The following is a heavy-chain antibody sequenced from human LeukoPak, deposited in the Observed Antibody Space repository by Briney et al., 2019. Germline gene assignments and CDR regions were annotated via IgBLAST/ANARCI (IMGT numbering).Heavy chain of an antibody. D-gene: IGHD6-6*01. V-gene: IGHV3-21*01. CDR2: ISSSSSYI. Sequence: GGSLRLSCAASGFTFTTYTMNWVRQAPGKWLEWVSSISSSSSYIYYADSVKVRFTISRDNAKNSLYLQMNSLRAEDTAVYYCARIYSSSSSRGAFDIWGQGTMVTVSS. J-gene: IGHJ3*02. CDR1: GFTFTTYT. CDR3: ARIYSSSSSRGAFDI.